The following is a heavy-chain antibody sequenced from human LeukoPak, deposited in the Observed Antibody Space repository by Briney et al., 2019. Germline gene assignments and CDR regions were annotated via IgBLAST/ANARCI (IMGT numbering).Heavy chain of an antibody. CDR3: ARDLGRGYSYGEGY. J-gene: IGHJ4*02. D-gene: IGHD5-18*01. V-gene: IGHV1-8*03. Sequence: EASVKVSCKASGYTFTGYDINWVRQATGQGLEWMGWMNPNSGNTGYAQKFQGRVTITRNTSISTAYMELSSLRSEDTAVYYCARDLGRGYSYGEGYWGQGTLVTVSS. CDR2: MNPNSGNT. CDR1: GYTFTGYD.